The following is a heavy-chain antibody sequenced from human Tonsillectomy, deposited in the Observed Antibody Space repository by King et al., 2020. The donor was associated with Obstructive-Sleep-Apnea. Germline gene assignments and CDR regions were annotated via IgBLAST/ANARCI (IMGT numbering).Heavy chain of an antibody. CDR3: ARLAIVVVTANGFDY. V-gene: IGHV4-39*01. CDR1: GGSISSSSYY. D-gene: IGHD2-21*02. Sequence: QLQESGPGLVKPSETLSLTCTVSGGSISSSSYYWGWIRQPPGKGLEWIGSIYYSGSTYYNPSLKSRVTISVDTSKNQFSLKLSSVTAADTAVYYCARLAIVVVTANGFDYWGQGTLVTVSS. J-gene: IGHJ4*02. CDR2: IYYSGST.